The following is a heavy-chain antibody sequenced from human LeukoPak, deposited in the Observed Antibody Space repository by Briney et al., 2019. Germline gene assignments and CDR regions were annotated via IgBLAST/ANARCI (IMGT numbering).Heavy chain of an antibody. CDR1: GYTFTNYG. J-gene: IGHJ3*02. D-gene: IGHD3-10*01. V-gene: IGHV1-18*01. CDR2: ISAYTGNT. Sequence: GASVKVSCKASGYTFTNYGITWVRQAPGQGVEWMGWISAYTGNTNCAQKIQGRVTMTTETSTSTAYMELRSLRSEDTGLYYCARGGYYYGSGSYYDAFDIWGQGTMVTVSS. CDR3: ARGGYYYGSGSYYDAFDI.